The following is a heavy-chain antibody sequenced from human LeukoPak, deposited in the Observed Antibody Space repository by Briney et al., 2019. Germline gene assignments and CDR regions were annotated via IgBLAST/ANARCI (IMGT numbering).Heavy chain of an antibody. CDR1: GFTFNVYA. V-gene: IGHV3-43*02. D-gene: IGHD3-16*02. J-gene: IGHJ4*02. CDR2: ISGNGNTI. Sequence: PGGSLRLSCAASGFTFNVYAIYWVRQAPGKGLEWVSLISGNGNTISHVDSVRGRFTISRDNTKNSVYLQMDSLTTEDTAVYYCARDDGASSLLDFWGQGTLVTVSS. CDR3: ARDDGASSLLDF.